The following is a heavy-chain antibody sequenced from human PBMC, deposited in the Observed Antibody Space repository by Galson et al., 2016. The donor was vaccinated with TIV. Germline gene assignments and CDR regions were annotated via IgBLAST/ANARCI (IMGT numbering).Heavy chain of an antibody. CDR2: ISSAGTT. CDR3: ARERRYCGNECYLYYYYGMDV. D-gene: IGHD2-21*01. V-gene: IGHV3-66*01. CDR1: GVSVSDNY. J-gene: IGHJ6*02. Sequence: LRLSCAASGVSVSDNYMTWVRQAPGKGLEWVSLISSAGTTSYTDSVRGRFTISSDNSKNTPYLQMNSLRAEDTAVYYCARERRYCGNECYLYYYYGMDVWGQGTTVTVSS.